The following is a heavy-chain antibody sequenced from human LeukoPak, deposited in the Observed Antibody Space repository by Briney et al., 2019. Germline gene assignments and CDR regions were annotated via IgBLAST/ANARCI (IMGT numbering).Heavy chain of an antibody. CDR1: GFTFSSYA. D-gene: IGHD2-2*01. CDR2: ISGSGGST. J-gene: IGHJ6*02. V-gene: IGHV3-23*01. CDR3: ARRYCSSTSCRSNYYYYGMDV. Sequence: QPGGSLRLSCAASGFTFSSYAMSWVRQAPGKGLEWVSAISGSGGSTYYADSVKGRFTISRDNSKNTLYLQMNSLRAEDTAVYYCARRYCSSTSCRSNYYYYGMDVWGQGTTVTVSS.